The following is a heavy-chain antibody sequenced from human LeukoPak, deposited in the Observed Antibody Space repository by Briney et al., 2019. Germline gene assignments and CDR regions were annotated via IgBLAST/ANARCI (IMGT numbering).Heavy chain of an antibody. D-gene: IGHD2-2*01. V-gene: IGHV3-74*01. CDR3: VREVEVVPSTTESYYYYYMDV. J-gene: IGHJ6*03. Sequence: GGSLSLSCAAAGFSISNHWMHRFRQAPGKGLVWVSRINSDGRRADYAASVKGRFTISRDNAKNTLYLQMNSLRPDDTAVNSCVREVEVVPSTTESYYYYYMDVWGTGTTAAVSS. CDR2: INSDGRRA. CDR1: GFSISNHW.